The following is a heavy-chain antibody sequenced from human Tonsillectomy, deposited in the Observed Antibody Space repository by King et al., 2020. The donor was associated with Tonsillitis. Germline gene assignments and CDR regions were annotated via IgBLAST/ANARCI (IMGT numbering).Heavy chain of an antibody. CDR3: PIPSDNILITFGGRDVFDI. V-gene: IGHV4-39*07. CDR2: IYYSGST. J-gene: IGHJ3*02. Sequence: QLQLQESGPGLVKPSETLSLTCTVSGGSISSTFYWGWIRQPPGKGLEWIGTIYYSGSTYYNPSLKSRVTISMDTSKNQFSLRLSSVTAADTAVYYCPIPSDNILITFGGRDVFDIWGQGTMVTVSS. CDR1: GGSISSTFY. D-gene: IGHD3-16*01.